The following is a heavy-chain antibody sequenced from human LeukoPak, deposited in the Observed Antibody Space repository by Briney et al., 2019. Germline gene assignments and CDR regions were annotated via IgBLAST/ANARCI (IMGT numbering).Heavy chain of an antibody. CDR1: GFTFSSYA. V-gene: IGHV3-23*01. CDR3: VKDMASRDDYSNLFDY. D-gene: IGHD4-11*01. CDR2: ISGSGGST. J-gene: IGHJ4*02. Sequence: GGSLRLSCAASGFTFSSYAMSWVRQAPGKGLEWVSAISGSGGSTYYADSVKGRFTISRDNPKDTLYLQMSSLRAEDTAVYYCVKDMASRDDYSNLFDYWGQGTLVTVSS.